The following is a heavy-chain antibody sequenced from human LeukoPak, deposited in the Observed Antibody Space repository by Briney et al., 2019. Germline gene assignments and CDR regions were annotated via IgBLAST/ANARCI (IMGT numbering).Heavy chain of an antibody. D-gene: IGHD3-10*01. Sequence: ASVKVSCKASGYTFTGYYMHWVRQAPGQGLEWMGWINPNSGGTNYAQKFQGRVTMTRDTSISTAYMELSRLRSDDTAVYYCARGSDHGSGSVLIDYWGQGTLVTVSS. CDR1: GYTFTGYY. J-gene: IGHJ4*02. V-gene: IGHV1-2*02. CDR2: INPNSGGT. CDR3: ARGSDHGSGSVLIDY.